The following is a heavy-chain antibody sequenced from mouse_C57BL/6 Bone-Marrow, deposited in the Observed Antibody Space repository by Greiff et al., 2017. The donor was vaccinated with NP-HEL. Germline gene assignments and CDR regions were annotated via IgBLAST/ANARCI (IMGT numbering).Heavy chain of an antibody. CDR2: IDPSDSYT. J-gene: IGHJ2*01. V-gene: IGHV1-69*01. D-gene: IGHD6-1*01. CDR3: ALSAYYFDY. Sequence: QVQLQQPGAELVMPGASVKLSCKASGYTFTSYWMHWVKQRPGQGLEWIGEIDPSDSYTNYNQKFKGKSTLTVDKSSSTAYMQLSSLTSEDSAVYYCALSAYYFDYWGQGTTLTVS. CDR1: GYTFTSYW.